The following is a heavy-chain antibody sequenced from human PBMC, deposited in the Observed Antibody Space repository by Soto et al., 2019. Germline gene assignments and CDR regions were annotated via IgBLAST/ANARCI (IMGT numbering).Heavy chain of an antibody. Sequence: VAVISYDGSNKYYADSVKGRFTISRDNSKNTLYLQMNSLRAEDTAVYYCARGGLRITMKYYFDYWGQGTLVTVSS. CDR2: ISYDGSNK. V-gene: IGHV3-30-3*01. D-gene: IGHD3-22*01. CDR3: ARGGLRITMKYYFDY. J-gene: IGHJ4*02.